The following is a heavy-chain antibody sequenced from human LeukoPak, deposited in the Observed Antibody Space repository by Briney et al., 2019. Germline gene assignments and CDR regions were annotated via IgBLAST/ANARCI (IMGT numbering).Heavy chain of an antibody. CDR1: GFTFRSYA. J-gene: IGHJ4*02. CDR2: ISYDGSNK. D-gene: IGHD3-22*01. Sequence: GGSLRLSCAASGFTFRSYAMHWVRQAPGKGLEWVAVISYDGSNKYYADSVKGRFTISRDNSKNTLYLEMNSLRVEDTAVYYCARGDYYESSGYVAAYWGQGTLVTVSS. CDR3: ARGDYYESSGYVAAY. V-gene: IGHV3-30*04.